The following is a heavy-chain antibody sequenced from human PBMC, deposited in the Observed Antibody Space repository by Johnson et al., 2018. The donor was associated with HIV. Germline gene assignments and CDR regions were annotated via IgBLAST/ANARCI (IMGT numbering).Heavy chain of an antibody. CDR3: ARDRELLRADDDFDI. Sequence: QVQLVESGGGVVQPGRSLRLSCAASGFTFSSYAMHWVRQAPGKGLEWVAVISYDGSNKYYADSVKGRFTISRDNSKNTLYLQMNSLRAEDTAVYYCARDRELLRADDDFDIWGQGTMVTVSS. CDR2: ISYDGSNK. V-gene: IGHV3-30*04. D-gene: IGHD1-26*01. J-gene: IGHJ3*02. CDR1: GFTFSSYA.